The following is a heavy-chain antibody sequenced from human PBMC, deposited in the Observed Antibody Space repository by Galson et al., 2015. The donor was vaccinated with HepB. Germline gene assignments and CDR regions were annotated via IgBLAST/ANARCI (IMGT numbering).Heavy chain of an antibody. Sequence: SLRLACAASGFTLSSYGMHWVRQAPGKGLEWVAGIWYDGSNKYYADSVKGRFTISRDDSKNTLYLQMNSLRAEETAVYYCARGAVSAVEYYFDYWGQGSLVTVSS. CDR3: ARGAVSAVEYYFDY. D-gene: IGHD6-13*01. J-gene: IGHJ4*02. CDR2: IWYDGSNK. CDR1: GFTLSSYG. V-gene: IGHV3-33*01.